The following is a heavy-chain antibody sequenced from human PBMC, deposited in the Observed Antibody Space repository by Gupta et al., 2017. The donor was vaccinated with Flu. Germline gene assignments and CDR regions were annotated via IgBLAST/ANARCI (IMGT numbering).Heavy chain of an antibody. CDR2: LYGGSNK. V-gene: IGHV3-30*18. CDR3: AKAFSELNRWDAFDV. D-gene: IGHD1-7*01. J-gene: IGHJ3*01. Sequence: LYGGSNKNYVDSVKGRFTISRDNAKNTLYLQMNSLRPEDTAVFYCAKAFSELNRWDAFDVWGPGTMVTVSS.